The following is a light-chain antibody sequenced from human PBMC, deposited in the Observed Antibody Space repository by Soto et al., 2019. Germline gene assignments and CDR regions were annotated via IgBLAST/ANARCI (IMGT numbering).Light chain of an antibody. CDR2: GAS. V-gene: IGKV3-15*01. CDR1: QSISTN. Sequence: EIVITQSPATLSVSPGERASLSCRASQSISTNLAWYQQKPGQAPRRLIFGASTRAPDIPARFSGSGSGTEVTLTISGLQSEDFAVYYCQHFNNWPPGVTFGQGTKVDLK. J-gene: IGKJ1*01. CDR3: QHFNNWPPGVT.